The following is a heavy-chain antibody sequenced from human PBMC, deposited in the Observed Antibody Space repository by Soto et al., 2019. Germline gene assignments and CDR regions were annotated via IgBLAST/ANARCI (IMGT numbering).Heavy chain of an antibody. CDR2: IYPGDSDT. CDR3: AIVVVPAPDTNWFDP. J-gene: IGHJ5*02. V-gene: IGHV5-51*01. CDR1: GCRFTSYW. D-gene: IGHD2-2*01. Sequence: GESLKISCKGSGCRFTSYWIGWVRQMPGKGLEWMGIIYPGDSDTRYSPSFQGQVTISADKSISTAYLQWSSLKASDTAMYYCAIVVVPAPDTNWFDPWGQGTLVTVSS.